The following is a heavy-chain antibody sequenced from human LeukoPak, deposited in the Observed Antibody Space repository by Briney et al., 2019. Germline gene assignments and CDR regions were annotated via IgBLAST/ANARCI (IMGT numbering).Heavy chain of an antibody. D-gene: IGHD6-13*01. CDR1: DYTFTTYN. CDR2: MNPNSGNT. V-gene: IGHV1-8*03. Sequence: ASVKVSCKASDYTFTTYNINWVRQATGQGLEWMGWMNPNSGNTGYAQKFQGRVTITRNTSISTAYMELGSLRSEDTAVYYCARGSGSSSWYLGYFDYWGQGTLVTVSS. CDR3: ARGSGSSSWYLGYFDY. J-gene: IGHJ4*02.